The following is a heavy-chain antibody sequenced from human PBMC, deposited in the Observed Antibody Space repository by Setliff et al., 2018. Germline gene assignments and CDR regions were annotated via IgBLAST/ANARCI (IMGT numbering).Heavy chain of an antibody. CDR1: GGSINSMSYY. V-gene: IGHV4-39*07. J-gene: IGHJ5*02. D-gene: IGHD1-20*01. CDR3: ARYNSSAACFDL. CDR2: IYHSGSS. Sequence: SETLSLTCTVSGGSINSMSYYWGWIRQPPGKGLEWIGSIYHSGSSYYNPSLRSRVTISVDTSKNQFSLILRSVTAADTAVYYCARYNSSAACFDLWGPGTLVTVSS.